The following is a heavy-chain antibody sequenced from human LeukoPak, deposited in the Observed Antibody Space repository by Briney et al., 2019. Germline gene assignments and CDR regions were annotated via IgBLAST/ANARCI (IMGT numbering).Heavy chain of an antibody. D-gene: IGHD3-10*01. V-gene: IGHV3-53*01. Sequence: PGGSLRLYSAASGFTVSTNYMSWVRQAPGKGLEWVSVIYSGGSTYYADSVKGRFTISRDNSRNTLYLQMNSLRADDTAVYYCARDSPYYYGSGLWGQGTMVTVSS. CDR1: GFTVSTNY. J-gene: IGHJ3*01. CDR2: IYSGGST. CDR3: ARDSPYYYGSGL.